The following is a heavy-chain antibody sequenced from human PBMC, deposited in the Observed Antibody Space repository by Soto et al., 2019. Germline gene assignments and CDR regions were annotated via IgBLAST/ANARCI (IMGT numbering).Heavy chain of an antibody. CDR1: GFTFSSYA. V-gene: IGHV3-23*01. J-gene: IGHJ6*02. D-gene: IGHD3-3*01. CDR3: AKDTRLTITIFGVVIPSYGMDV. CDR2: ISGSGGST. Sequence: PGGSLRLSCAASGFTFSSYAMSWVRQAPGKGLEWVSAISGSGGSTYYADSVKGRFTISRDNSKNTLYLQMNSLRAEDTAVYYCAKDTRLTITIFGVVIPSYGMDVWGQGTTVTVSS.